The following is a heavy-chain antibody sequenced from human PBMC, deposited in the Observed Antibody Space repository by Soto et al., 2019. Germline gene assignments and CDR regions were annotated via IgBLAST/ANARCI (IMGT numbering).Heavy chain of an antibody. Sequence: QITLKESGPPLVKPTQTLTLTCTFSGFSLSTSGVGVGWIRQPPGKALEWLALIYWDDDKRYSPSLKSRLKIPKDPSKNQLVLNMTNMDAVDTATYYCAHSLIVIGGMDVWGQGTTVTVSS. CDR2: IYWDDDK. V-gene: IGHV2-5*02. D-gene: IGHD1-26*01. CDR1: GFSLSTSGVG. CDR3: AHSLIVIGGMDV. J-gene: IGHJ6*02.